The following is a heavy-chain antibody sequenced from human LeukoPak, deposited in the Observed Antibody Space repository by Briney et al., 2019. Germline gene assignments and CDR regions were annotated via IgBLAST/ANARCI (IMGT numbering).Heavy chain of an antibody. CDR2: ISAYNGNT. D-gene: IGHD3-22*01. J-gene: IGHJ4*02. Sequence: ASVKVSCKASGYTFTSYGISWVRQAPGQXLEWMGWISAYNGNTNYAQKLQGRITMTTDTSTSTAYMELRSLRSDDTAVYYCARGYYYDSSGYFDYWGQGTLVTVSS. CDR1: GYTFTSYG. V-gene: IGHV1-18*01. CDR3: ARGYYYDSSGYFDY.